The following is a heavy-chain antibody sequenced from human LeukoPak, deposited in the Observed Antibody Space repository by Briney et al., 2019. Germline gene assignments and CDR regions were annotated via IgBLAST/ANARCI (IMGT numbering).Heavy chain of an antibody. V-gene: IGHV4-59*01. CDR2: IYYSGST. D-gene: IGHD3-22*01. CDR3: ARVSYDSSAFDY. Sequence: KASETLSLTCTVSGGSISSYYWSWIRQPPGKGLEWIGYIYYSGSTNYNPSLKSRVTISVDTSKNQFSLKLSSVTAADTAVYYCARVSYDSSAFDYWGQGTLVTVSS. J-gene: IGHJ4*02. CDR1: GGSISSYY.